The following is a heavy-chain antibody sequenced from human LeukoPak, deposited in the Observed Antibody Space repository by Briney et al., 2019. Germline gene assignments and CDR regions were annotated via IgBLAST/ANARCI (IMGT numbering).Heavy chain of an antibody. CDR2: ISWNSGSI. D-gene: IGHD3-10*01. CDR1: GFTFDDYA. Sequence: GRSLRLSCAASGFTFDDYAMHWVRQAPGKGLEWVSGISWNSGSIGYADSVKGRFTISRDNAKNSLYLQMNSLRAEDMALCYCAKDEHYYGSGSFDYWGQGTLVTVSS. J-gene: IGHJ4*02. CDR3: AKDEHYYGSGSFDY. V-gene: IGHV3-9*03.